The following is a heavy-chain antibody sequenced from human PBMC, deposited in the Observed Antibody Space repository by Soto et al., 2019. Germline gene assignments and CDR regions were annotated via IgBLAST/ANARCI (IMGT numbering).Heavy chain of an antibody. Sequence: GGSLRLSCAASGFTFSRYGMHWVRQAPGKGLELVALIWNDGIRKVYVDSVKGRFTISRDNSKNTLDLQMNSLRAEDTAVYYCARDDDYEANAFDYWGPGTLVTVSS. V-gene: IGHV3-33*01. CDR2: IWNDGIRK. CDR1: GFTFSRYG. D-gene: IGHD3-22*01. J-gene: IGHJ4*02. CDR3: ARDDDYEANAFDY.